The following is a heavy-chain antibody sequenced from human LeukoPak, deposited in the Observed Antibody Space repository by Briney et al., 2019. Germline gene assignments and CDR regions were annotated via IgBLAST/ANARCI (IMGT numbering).Heavy chain of an antibody. D-gene: IGHD5-18*01. CDR2: INNDGTEK. V-gene: IGHV3-7*01. Sequence: GGSLRLSCAASGFTFRNSWMTRVRQSPGKGLEWVASINNDGTEKYYGDSVNRRFSISRDNSKDSLYLQMNFLRPEDASTYYCARDSGYSTFDLWGQGTRVIVSS. CDR1: GFTFRNSW. CDR3: ARDSGYSTFDL. J-gene: IGHJ4*02.